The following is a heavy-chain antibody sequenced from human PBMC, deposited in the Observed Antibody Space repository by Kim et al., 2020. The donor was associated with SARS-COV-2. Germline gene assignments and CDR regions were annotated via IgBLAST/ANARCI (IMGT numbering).Heavy chain of an antibody. Sequence: GGSLRLSCAASGFTFSSYGMHWVRQAPGKGLEWVSRINNDGSSTSYADSVKGRFTISRDNSKNTLYLQMHSLRAEDTAVYYCVREGWYDFDYWGEGTLVT. D-gene: IGHD6-19*01. J-gene: IGHJ4*02. CDR2: INNDGSST. V-gene: IGHV3-74*01. CDR1: GFTFSSYG. CDR3: VREGWYDFDY.